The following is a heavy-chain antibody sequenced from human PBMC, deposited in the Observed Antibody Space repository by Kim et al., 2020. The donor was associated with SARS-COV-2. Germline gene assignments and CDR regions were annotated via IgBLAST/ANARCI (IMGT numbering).Heavy chain of an antibody. J-gene: IGHJ4*02. V-gene: IGHV3-23*01. CDR1: GFHFRSYS. D-gene: IGHD3-16*01. Sequence: GGSLRLSCATSGFHFRSYSLTWVRQAPGQGLECVSTISGNGGITYYADSVKGRFTISRDNSKNTVSLQMNSLRAEDTAIYYCAKITGGGWGQGTLVTVSS. CDR2: ISGNGGIT. CDR3: AKITGGG.